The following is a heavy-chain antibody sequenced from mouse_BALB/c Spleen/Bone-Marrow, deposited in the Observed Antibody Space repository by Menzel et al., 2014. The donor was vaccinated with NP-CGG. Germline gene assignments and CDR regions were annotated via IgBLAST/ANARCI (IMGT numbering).Heavy chain of an antibody. CDR1: GYTFTSHW. V-gene: IGHV1-7*01. CDR3: ATGYYAMDS. J-gene: IGHJ4*01. Sequence: QVQLQQSGAELAKPGASVKMSCKASGYTFTSHWTHWVKQRPGQGLEWIGYINPTSGYTEYNQKFKDKATLTADKSSSTAYMQLGSLTSEDSAVYYCATGYYAMDSWGQGSSVTVSS. CDR2: INPTSGYT.